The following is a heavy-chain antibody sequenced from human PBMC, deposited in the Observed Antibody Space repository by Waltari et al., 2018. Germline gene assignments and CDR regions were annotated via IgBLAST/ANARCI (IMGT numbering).Heavy chain of an antibody. Sequence: EVQLGDSGGGLVQPGRSLRLACATPRITFSAFWMPWFRQAPGKGLEWVANINGDGSETYYADSVKGRFTISRDNAKNSVYLQMNSLRVEDTAVYYCATDRGPNTFDHWGQGTLVTVSS. V-gene: IGHV3-7*01. CDR3: ATDRGPNTFDH. J-gene: IGHJ4*02. CDR1: RITFSAFW. CDR2: INGDGSET.